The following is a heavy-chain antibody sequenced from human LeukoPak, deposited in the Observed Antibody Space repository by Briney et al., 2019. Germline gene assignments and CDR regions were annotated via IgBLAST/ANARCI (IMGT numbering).Heavy chain of an antibody. CDR1: GGSISSSSYY. CDR2: IYYSGST. Sequence: SETLSLTCTVSGGSISSSSYYWGWIRQPPGKGPEWIGSIYYSGSTYYNPSLKSRVTISVDTSKNQFSLKLSSVTAADTAVYYCARDAGYTDYWGQGTLVTVSS. V-gene: IGHV4-39*07. CDR3: ARDAGYTDY. D-gene: IGHD6-13*01. J-gene: IGHJ4*02.